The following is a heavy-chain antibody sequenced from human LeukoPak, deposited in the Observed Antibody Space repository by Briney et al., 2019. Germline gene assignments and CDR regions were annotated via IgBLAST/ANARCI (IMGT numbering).Heavy chain of an antibody. Sequence: NPSDTLSLTCTVSGGSISSSSDYWGWIRQPPGKGLEWIGTIYHRGSTPYNPSLRSRVTISVDTSKNQFSLKLSSVTAAGTAVYYCARGGYSTSWFDYWGQGTLVTVSS. CDR1: GGSISSSSDY. D-gene: IGHD6-13*01. J-gene: IGHJ5*01. CDR3: ARGGYSTSWFDY. CDR2: IYHRGST. V-gene: IGHV4-39*01.